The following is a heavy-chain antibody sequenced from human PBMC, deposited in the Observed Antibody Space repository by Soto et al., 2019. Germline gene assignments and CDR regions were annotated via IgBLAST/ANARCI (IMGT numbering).Heavy chain of an antibody. Sequence: ASVKVSCKASGYTFTSYAMHWVRQAPGQRLEWMGWINAGNGNTKYSQKFQGRVTITRDISASTAYMELSSLRSEDTAVYYCAGGPSGSYPDYWGQGTLVTVSS. V-gene: IGHV1-3*01. CDR1: GYTFTSYA. D-gene: IGHD1-26*01. J-gene: IGHJ4*02. CDR3: AGGPSGSYPDY. CDR2: INAGNGNT.